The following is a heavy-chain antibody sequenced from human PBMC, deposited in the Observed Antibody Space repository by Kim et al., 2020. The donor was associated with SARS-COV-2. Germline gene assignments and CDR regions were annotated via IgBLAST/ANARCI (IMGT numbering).Heavy chain of an antibody. Sequence: GGSLRLSCAASGFTFSSYAMSWVRQAPGKGLEWVSAISGSGGSTYYADSVKGRFTISRDNSKNTLYLQMKSLRAEDTAVYYCAKAQGSGSYFARTFYFDYWGQGTLVTVSS. CDR3: AKAQGSGSYFARTFYFDY. CDR2: ISGSGGST. D-gene: IGHD3-10*01. CDR1: GFTFSSYA. V-gene: IGHV3-23*01. J-gene: IGHJ4*02.